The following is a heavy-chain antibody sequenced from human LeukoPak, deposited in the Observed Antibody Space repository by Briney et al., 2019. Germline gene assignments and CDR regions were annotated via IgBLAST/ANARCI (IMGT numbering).Heavy chain of an antibody. CDR3: ARGYGSGAYYYYGMDV. CDR1: AGSISSSNW. Sequence: SETLSLTCAVSAGSISSSNWWSWVRQPPGKGLEWIGEIYHSGSTNYNPSLKSRVTISVDKSKNQFSLKLSSVTAADTAVYYCARGYGSGAYYYYGMDVWGKGTTVTVSS. D-gene: IGHD3-10*01. CDR2: IYHSGST. J-gene: IGHJ6*04. V-gene: IGHV4-4*02.